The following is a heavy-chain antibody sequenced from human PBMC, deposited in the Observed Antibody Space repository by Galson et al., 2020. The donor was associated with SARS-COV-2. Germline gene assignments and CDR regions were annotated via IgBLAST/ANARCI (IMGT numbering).Heavy chain of an antibody. Sequence: SETLSLTCTVSGVSTSSGSYYWSWVRQPAGKGLEFIGRIYASGSTNYNPSLKSRVTLSLDTSKNQFSLKLKSVTAADTAVYYCARVALTSSFHNSVYYFDNWGQGTLVTVSS. CDR1: GVSTSSGSYY. V-gene: IGHV4-61*02. J-gene: IGHJ4*02. CDR3: ARVALTSSFHNSVYYFDN. D-gene: IGHD5-12*01. CDR2: IYASGST.